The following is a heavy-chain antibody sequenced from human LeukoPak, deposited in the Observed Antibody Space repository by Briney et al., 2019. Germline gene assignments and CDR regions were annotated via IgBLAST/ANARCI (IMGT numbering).Heavy chain of an antibody. CDR1: GFTFGDYG. V-gene: IGHV3-49*04. J-gene: IGHJ4*02. Sequence: PGGSLRLSCTASGFTFGDYGIRWARQAPGKGLEWVSFIRSKAYGGTTEYAASVKGRFTISRDDSKNIAYLQMSSLKTEDTAVYYCARDMGSGWYFDYWGQGTLVTVSS. D-gene: IGHD6-19*01. CDR3: ARDMGSGWYFDY. CDR2: IRSKAYGGTT.